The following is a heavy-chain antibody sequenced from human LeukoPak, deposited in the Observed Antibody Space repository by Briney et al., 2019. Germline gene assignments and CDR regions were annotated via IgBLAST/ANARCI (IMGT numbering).Heavy chain of an antibody. Sequence: GASVKVSCKASGYTFTSYAMHWVRQAPGQRLEWMGWINAGNGNTKYSQKFQGRVTITRDTSASTAYMELSSLRSEDTAVYYCARAGYYYDSSGYYEAHLDYWGQGTLVTVSS. D-gene: IGHD3-22*01. CDR2: INAGNGNT. CDR3: ARAGYYYDSSGYYEAHLDY. J-gene: IGHJ4*02. CDR1: GYTFTSYA. V-gene: IGHV1-3*01.